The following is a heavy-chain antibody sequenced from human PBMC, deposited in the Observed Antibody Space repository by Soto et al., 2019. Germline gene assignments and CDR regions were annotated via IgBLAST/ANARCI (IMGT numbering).Heavy chain of an antibody. J-gene: IGHJ6*02. V-gene: IGHV3-30*18. D-gene: IGHD2-2*01. CDR2: ISYDGSHK. Sequence: QVQLVESGGGVVQPGKSLRLSCAASGFTFSSYGMHWVRQAPGKGLEWVAVISYDGSHKYYADSVKGRFTISRDNSKNTLYLQMNRLRAEDTAVYYCAKVTGYCSSTSCRIDYYYYYGMDVWGQGTTVTVSS. CDR1: GFTFSSYG. CDR3: AKVTGYCSSTSCRIDYYYYYGMDV.